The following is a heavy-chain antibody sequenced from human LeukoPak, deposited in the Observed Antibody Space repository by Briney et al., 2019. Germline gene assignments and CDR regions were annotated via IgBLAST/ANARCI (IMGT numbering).Heavy chain of an antibody. CDR2: IRSKANGGTA. CDR1: GFNFGDYA. Sequence: PGGSLRLSCTASGFNFGDYAMSWVRQAPGKGLEWVGFIRSKANGGTAEYAASVKGRFTISRDDSKTIAYLQMNSLKTEDTAVYYCSRASKLREFFDYWGQGTLVTVSS. D-gene: IGHD1-26*01. V-gene: IGHV3-49*04. J-gene: IGHJ4*02. CDR3: SRASKLREFFDY.